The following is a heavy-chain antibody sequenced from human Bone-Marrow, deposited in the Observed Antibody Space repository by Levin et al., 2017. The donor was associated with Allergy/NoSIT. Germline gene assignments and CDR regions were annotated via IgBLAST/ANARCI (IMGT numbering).Heavy chain of an antibody. J-gene: IGHJ3*02. CDR3: VRDFGWNALDI. D-gene: IGHD1-1*01. V-gene: IGHV3-74*01. CDR1: GFTFSSYW. Sequence: SCAASGFTFSSYWMHWVRQVPGKGLVWVSRINSDGSTTHYADSVKGRFTISRDNAKNTLYLQMNSLRGEDTAVYYCVRDFGWNALDIWGQGTVVTVSS. CDR2: INSDGSTT.